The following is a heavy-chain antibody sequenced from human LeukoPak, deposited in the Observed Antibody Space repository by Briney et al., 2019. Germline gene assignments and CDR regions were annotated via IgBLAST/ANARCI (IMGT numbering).Heavy chain of an antibody. J-gene: IGHJ4*02. V-gene: IGHV4-59*10. Sequence: PSETLSLTCAVYGGSFSGYYWSWIRQPAGKGLEWTGRIYTSGSTNYNPSLKSRVTMPVDTSKNQFSLKLSFVTAADTAVYYCARIEYSSSCDYWGQGTLVTVSS. CDR3: ARIEYSSSCDY. CDR2: IYTSGST. CDR1: GGSFSGYY. D-gene: IGHD6-6*01.